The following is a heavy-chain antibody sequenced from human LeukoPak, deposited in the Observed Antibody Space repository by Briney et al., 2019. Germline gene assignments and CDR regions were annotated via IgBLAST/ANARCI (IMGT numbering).Heavy chain of an antibody. CDR1: GGSFSNYY. CDR2: INHSGST. J-gene: IGHJ6*02. Sequence: PSETLSLTCAVYGGSFSNYYWSWVRQPPGKGLEWIGEINHSGSTNYNPSLKSRVTISVDTSKNQFSLKLSSVTAADTAVYYCAVSYGMDVWGQGTTVTVSS. CDR3: AVSYGMDV. V-gene: IGHV4-34*01.